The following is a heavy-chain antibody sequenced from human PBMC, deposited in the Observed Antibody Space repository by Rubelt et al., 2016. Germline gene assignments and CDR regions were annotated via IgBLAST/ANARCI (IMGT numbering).Heavy chain of an antibody. CDR2: LSSDGIST. Sequence: EVQLVESGGGLVQPGGSLRLSCAASGFTFSEFWMHWVRQAPGKGLVWVSRLSSDGISTGYADSVKGRFTISVDNAQNTPLLEMNSLSVEDTAVYYCAKDFRLNTAPAGMSYFDYWGQGTLVTVSS. D-gene: IGHD6-13*01. J-gene: IGHJ4*02. CDR3: AKDFRLNTAPAGMSYFDY. V-gene: IGHV3-74*01. CDR1: GFTFSEFW.